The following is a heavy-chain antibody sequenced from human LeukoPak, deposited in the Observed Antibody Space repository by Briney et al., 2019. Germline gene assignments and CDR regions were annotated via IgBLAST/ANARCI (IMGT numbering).Heavy chain of an antibody. V-gene: IGHV1-69*06. CDR2: IIPIFGTA. Sequence: SVKVSCKASGGTFISYAISWVRQAPGQGLEWMGRIIPIFGTANYAQKFQGRVTITADKSTSTAYMELGSLRYENTAVYHCTYYYDSSYYYYMDVWGKGTTVTVSS. CDR1: GGTFISYA. CDR3: TYYYDSSYYYYMDV. J-gene: IGHJ6*03. D-gene: IGHD3-22*01.